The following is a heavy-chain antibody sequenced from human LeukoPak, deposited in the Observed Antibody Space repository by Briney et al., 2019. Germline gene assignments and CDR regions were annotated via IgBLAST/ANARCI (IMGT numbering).Heavy chain of an antibody. V-gene: IGHV3-7*03. CDR3: ASDPGGSGSPLDY. D-gene: IGHD3-10*01. CDR2: IKQDGSEK. J-gene: IGHJ4*02. CDR1: GFTFSSYW. Sequence: GGSLRLSCAASGFTFSSYWMSWVRQAPGKGLEWVANIKQDGSEKYYVDSVKGRFTISRDNAKNSLYLQMNSLRAEDTAVYYCASDPGGSGSPLDYWGQGTLVTVSS.